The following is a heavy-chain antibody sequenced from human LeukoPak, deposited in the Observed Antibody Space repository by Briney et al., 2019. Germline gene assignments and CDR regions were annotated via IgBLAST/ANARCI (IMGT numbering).Heavy chain of an antibody. CDR1: GITASSNY. CDR2: LYSGGST. CDR3: ARGTITAAGRLDY. V-gene: IGHV3-66*01. D-gene: IGHD6-13*01. Sequence: PGGSLRLSCAASGITASSNYMSWVRQAPGKGLEWVSVLYSGGSTYYADSVKGRFTISRDNSKNTLYLQLNSLRVEDTAVYYCARGTITAAGRLDYWGQGTLVTVSS. J-gene: IGHJ4*02.